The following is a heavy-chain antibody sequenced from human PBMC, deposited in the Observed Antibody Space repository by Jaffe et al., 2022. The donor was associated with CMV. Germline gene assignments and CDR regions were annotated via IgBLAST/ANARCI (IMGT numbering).Heavy chain of an antibody. D-gene: IGHD2-2*01. Sequence: QVQLVQSGAEVKKPGASVKVSCKTSGYSFTDYYIHWVRQAPGQGLDWMGIFNPSGGGTTYAHNFKGRITMTWDSSTTTVFMELSSLKFEDTAVYYCARGGTYAPATHWGQGTLVTVSS. J-gene: IGHJ4*02. CDR2: FNPSGGGT. V-gene: IGHV1-46*01. CDR3: ARGGTYAPATH. CDR1: GYSFTDYY.